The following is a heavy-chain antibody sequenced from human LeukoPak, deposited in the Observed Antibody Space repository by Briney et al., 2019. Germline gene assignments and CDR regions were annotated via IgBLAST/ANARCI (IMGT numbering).Heavy chain of an antibody. CDR3: ARDISSSGKPTYYFDY. CDR2: TSAYNGNT. CDR1: GYTFTSSG. V-gene: IGHV1-18*01. D-gene: IGHD6-6*01. J-gene: IGHJ4*02. Sequence: ASVKVSCKASGYTFTSSGISWVRQAPGQGLECMVWTSAYNGNTNYAQKFQGRVTMTTDTSTSTAYMELRSMRSDDTAVYYCARDISSSGKPTYYFDYWGQGTLVTVSS.